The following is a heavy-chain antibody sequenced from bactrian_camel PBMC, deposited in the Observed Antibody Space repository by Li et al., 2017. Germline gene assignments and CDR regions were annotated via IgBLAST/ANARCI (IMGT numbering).Heavy chain of an antibody. V-gene: IGHV3S31*01. CDR1: TYTTNGHC. Sequence: VQLVESGGGSVQAGGSLRLSCAASTYTTNGHCMAWFRQTPRNGREAVAALDSDGIADYAGFVNHRFTISKDNAKNTLYLQMNSLKPEDTATYYCAAGFCRGSWEIGLSRSLYNYWGQGTQVSVSS. J-gene: IGHJ4*01. CDR2: LDSDGIA. CDR3: AAGFCRGSWEIGLSRSLYNY. D-gene: IGHD6*01.